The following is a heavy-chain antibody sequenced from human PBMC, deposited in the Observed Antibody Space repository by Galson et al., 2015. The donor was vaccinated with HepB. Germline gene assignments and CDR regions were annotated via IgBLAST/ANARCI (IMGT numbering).Heavy chain of an antibody. CDR1: GGTLRGYA. D-gene: IGHD3-10*01. V-gene: IGHV1-69*13. J-gene: IGHJ4*02. CDR2: ITLIFDTT. Sequence: SVKVSCKASGGTLRGYAINWVRQAPGQGLEWMGRITLIFDTTYYAQKFQGRVTITADESTSTAYMELSSLRSEDTAVYYCASSGYYYRYWGQGTLVTVSS. CDR3: ASSGYYYRY.